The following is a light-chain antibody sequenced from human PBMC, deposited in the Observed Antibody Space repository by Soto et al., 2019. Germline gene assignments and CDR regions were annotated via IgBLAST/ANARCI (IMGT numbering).Light chain of an antibody. V-gene: IGKV1-5*01. CDR3: QQCYMGWT. CDR1: QSIGRF. Sequence: DIQMTQSPSTLSAPVGDRVTITCRASQSIGRFLAWYQHQPGKAPKLLIYDASTLESGVPSRFSGTGSGTEFTFSITSLQPEDFGTYYCQQCYMGWTFGQGTKVDIK. J-gene: IGKJ1*01. CDR2: DAS.